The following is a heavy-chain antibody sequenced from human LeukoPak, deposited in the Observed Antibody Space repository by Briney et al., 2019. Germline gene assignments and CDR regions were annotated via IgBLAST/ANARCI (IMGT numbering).Heavy chain of an antibody. Sequence: ASVKVSCKASGYTFTSYGISWVRQAPGQGLEWMGWISAYNGNTNYAQKLQGRVTMTTDTSTSTAYMELSSLRSEDTAVYYCARAPLGATKVSYYMDVWGKGTTVTISS. D-gene: IGHD1-26*01. V-gene: IGHV1-18*01. CDR3: ARAPLGATKVSYYMDV. CDR2: ISAYNGNT. CDR1: GYTFTSYG. J-gene: IGHJ6*03.